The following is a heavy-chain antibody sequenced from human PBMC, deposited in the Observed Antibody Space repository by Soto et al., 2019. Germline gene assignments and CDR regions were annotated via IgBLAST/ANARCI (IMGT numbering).Heavy chain of an antibody. J-gene: IGHJ4*02. CDR2: ISGSGGSN. CDR1: GFTFSNYA. CDR3: AKTPFWEAPY. D-gene: IGHD3-10*01. Sequence: EVQLLESGGGLVQPGGSLRLSCAASGFTFSNYAMTWVRQAPGKGLEWVSAISGSGGSNYYAGSLKGHFTITRDNSKNPLYLQMNSLRVEDTAVYYCAKTPFWEAPYWGQGTLVTVSS. V-gene: IGHV3-23*01.